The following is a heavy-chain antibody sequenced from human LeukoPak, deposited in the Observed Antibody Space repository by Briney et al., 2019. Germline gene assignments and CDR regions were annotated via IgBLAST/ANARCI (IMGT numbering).Heavy chain of an antibody. Sequence: PSEILSLTCTVSGGSVTSGSYYWSWIRQPPGKGLEWIGYIYYSGSTNYNPSLKSRVTISVDTSKNQFSLKLSSVTAADTAVYYCARESGCSGGSCYGRGFDYWGQGTPVTVSS. J-gene: IGHJ4*02. D-gene: IGHD2-15*01. CDR2: IYYSGST. CDR1: GGSVTSGSYY. CDR3: ARESGCSGGSCYGRGFDY. V-gene: IGHV4-61*01.